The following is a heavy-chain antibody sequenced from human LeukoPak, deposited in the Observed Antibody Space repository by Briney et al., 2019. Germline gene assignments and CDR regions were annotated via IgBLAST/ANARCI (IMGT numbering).Heavy chain of an antibody. V-gene: IGHV3-23*01. J-gene: IGHJ4*02. CDR3: AKDRVDGSGSQFDS. CDR1: GFTLSNHA. Sequence: GGSLRLSCAASGFTLSNHAMIWVRQAPGKGLEWVSSISGSGAMTYYADSVKGRFTISRDKAMDTLYLQMNSLRADDTAVYYCAKDRVDGSGSQFDSWGQGSLVIVSS. CDR2: ISGSGAMT. D-gene: IGHD3-10*01.